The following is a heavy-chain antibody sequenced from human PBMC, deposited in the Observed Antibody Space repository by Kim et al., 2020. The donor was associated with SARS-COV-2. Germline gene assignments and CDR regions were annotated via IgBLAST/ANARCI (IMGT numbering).Heavy chain of an antibody. J-gene: IGHJ4*02. V-gene: IGHV3-49*03. CDR3: TRDTLVSYSSSWYYSFDY. D-gene: IGHD6-13*01. CDR2: IRSKAYGGTT. CDR1: GFTFGDYA. Sequence: GGSLRLSCTASGFTFGDYAMSWFRQAPGKGLEWVGFIRSKAYGGTTEYAASVKGRFTISRDDSKSIAYLQMNSLKTEDTAVYYCTRDTLVSYSSSWYYSFDYWGQGTLVTVSS.